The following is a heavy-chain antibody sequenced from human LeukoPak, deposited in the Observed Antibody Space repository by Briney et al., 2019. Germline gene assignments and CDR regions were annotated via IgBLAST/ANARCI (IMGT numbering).Heavy chain of an antibody. CDR2: ISSNGGST. J-gene: IGHJ3*02. CDR3: ARERSGSGYPFDI. V-gene: IGHV3-64*01. D-gene: IGHD3-22*01. CDR1: GFSFTNAW. Sequence: GGSLRLSCAASGFSFTNAWMSWVRQAPGKGLEYVSAISSNGGSTYYANSVKGRFTISRDNSKNTLYLQMGSLRAEDMAVYYCARERSGSGYPFDIWGQGTMVTVSS.